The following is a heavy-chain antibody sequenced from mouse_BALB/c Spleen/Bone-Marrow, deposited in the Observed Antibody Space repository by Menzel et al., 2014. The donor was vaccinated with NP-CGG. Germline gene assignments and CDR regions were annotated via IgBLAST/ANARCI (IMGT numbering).Heavy chain of an antibody. Sequence: EVQVVESGGGLVQPGGSRKLSCAASGFTFSYFGMHWVRQAPEKGLEWVAFISSGSSAIYYADTEKGRFTISRDNPKNTLFLQMTSLRSEDTAMYYCARGNVNLLFDYWGQGTTLTVSS. CDR1: GFTFSYFG. V-gene: IGHV5-17*02. J-gene: IGHJ2*01. CDR2: ISSGSSAI. D-gene: IGHD2-1*01. CDR3: ARGNVNLLFDY.